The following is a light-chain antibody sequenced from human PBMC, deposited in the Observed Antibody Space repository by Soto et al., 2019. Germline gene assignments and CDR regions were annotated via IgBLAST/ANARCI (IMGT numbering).Light chain of an antibody. CDR3: QQYGSSLT. CDR2: GAS. CDR1: QSVSSSY. Sequence: EIVLTQSPGTLSLSPGERATLSCRASQSVSSSYLAWYQQKPGQAPRLLIYGASSRATGIPDRFSGSGSGTDFTLTISRLEPEDFAAYCCQQYGSSLTFGQGTKVDIK. J-gene: IGKJ1*01. V-gene: IGKV3-20*01.